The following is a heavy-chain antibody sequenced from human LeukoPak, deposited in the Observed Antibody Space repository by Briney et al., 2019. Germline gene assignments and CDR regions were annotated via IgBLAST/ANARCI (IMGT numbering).Heavy chain of an antibody. D-gene: IGHD4-23*01. CDR2: IYPGDSDT. Sequence: GESLKISCKGSGYSFTSYWIGWVRQMPGKGLEWMGIIYPGDSDTRYSPSFQGQVTISADKSISTAYLQWSSLKASDTAMYYCARQAVVTALGSDAFDIWGQGTMVTVSS. CDR1: GYSFTSYW. CDR3: ARQAVVTALGSDAFDI. V-gene: IGHV5-51*01. J-gene: IGHJ3*02.